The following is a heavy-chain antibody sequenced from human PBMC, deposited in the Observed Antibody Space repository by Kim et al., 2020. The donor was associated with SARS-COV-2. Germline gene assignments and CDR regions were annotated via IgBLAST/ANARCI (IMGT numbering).Heavy chain of an antibody. V-gene: IGHV3-30*18. D-gene: IGHD5-18*01. CDR3: AKDLHTTLVPYYLDY. CDR1: GFTFSSYG. J-gene: IGHJ4*02. Sequence: GGSLRLSCAASGFTFSSYGMHWVRQAPGKGLEWVALISYDGSNTNYADSVKGRFTISRDNSKNTLFLQMKSLRFEDTAVYYCAKDLHTTLVPYYLDYWGQGILVTVSS. CDR2: ISYDGSNT.